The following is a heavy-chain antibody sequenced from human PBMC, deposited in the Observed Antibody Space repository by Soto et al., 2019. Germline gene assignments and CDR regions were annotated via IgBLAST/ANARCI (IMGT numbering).Heavy chain of an antibody. CDR2: IHHSGST. Sequence: SSETLSLTCSVSGGSITSHYCSWFRQPPGKGLEWIGYIHHSGSTSYNPSPKSRVTMSVDTSKNQFSLKVSSVTAADTALYYCARQGFGQLHGLVDVWGPGTTVXVSS. V-gene: IGHV4-59*08. CDR1: GGSITSHY. D-gene: IGHD3-10*01. CDR3: ARQGFGQLHGLVDV. J-gene: IGHJ6*02.